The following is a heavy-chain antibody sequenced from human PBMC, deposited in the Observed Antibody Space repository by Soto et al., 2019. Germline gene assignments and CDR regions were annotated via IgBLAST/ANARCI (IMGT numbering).Heavy chain of an antibody. CDR3: ARGYGRADY. CDR1: GFTFSNYG. CDR2: IGSGAGTI. V-gene: IGHV3-48*02. D-gene: IGHD4-17*01. Sequence: EVRLVESGGGLVQPGGSLRLSCAASGFTFSNYGMNWVRQAPGRGLEWVSFIGSGAGTIYYADSVKGRFTISRDNAKTSPYLQMNSLRDEDTAVYYCARGYGRADYWGQGTLVTVSS. J-gene: IGHJ4*02.